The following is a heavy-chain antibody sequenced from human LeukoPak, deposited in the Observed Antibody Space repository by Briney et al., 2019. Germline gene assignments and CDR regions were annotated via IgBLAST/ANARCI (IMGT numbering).Heavy chain of an antibody. CDR2: INQVGSEI. D-gene: IGHD4-17*01. CDR1: GFTFSSHW. CDR3: SRGPSTTLTTF. J-gene: IGHJ4*02. V-gene: IGHV3-7*01. Sequence: GGSLRLSCAASGFTFSSHWMSWVRQAPGKGLEWVANINQVGSEINYVDSVKGRFTISRDNAKSSLHLQMNGLTAEDTAVYYCSRGPSTTLTTFWGQGTMVTVSS.